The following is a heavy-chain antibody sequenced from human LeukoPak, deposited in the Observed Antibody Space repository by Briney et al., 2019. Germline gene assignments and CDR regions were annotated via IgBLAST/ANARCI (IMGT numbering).Heavy chain of an antibody. CDR1: GGSISSGDYY. CDR2: IYYSGST. J-gene: IGHJ5*02. Sequence: SETLSLTCTVSGGSISSGDYYWSWIRQPPGRGLEWIGYIYYSGSTYYNPSPKSRVTISVDTSKNQFSLKLSSVTAADTAVYYCAVVRGFWFDPWGQGTLVTVSS. V-gene: IGHV4-30-4*08. D-gene: IGHD2-2*01. CDR3: AVVRGFWFDP.